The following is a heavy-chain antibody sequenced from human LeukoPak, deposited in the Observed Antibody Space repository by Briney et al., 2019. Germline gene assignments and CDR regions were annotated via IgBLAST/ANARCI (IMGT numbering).Heavy chain of an antibody. V-gene: IGHV4-34*01. CDR1: GGSFSGYY. Sequence: PSETLSLTCAVYGGSFSGYYWSWIRQPPGKGLEWIGEINHSGSTNYNPSLKSRVTISVDTSKNQFSLKLSSVTAADTAVYYCARGLYGSESYWGQGTLVIVSS. CDR3: ARGLYGSESY. D-gene: IGHD3-10*01. J-gene: IGHJ4*02. CDR2: INHSGST.